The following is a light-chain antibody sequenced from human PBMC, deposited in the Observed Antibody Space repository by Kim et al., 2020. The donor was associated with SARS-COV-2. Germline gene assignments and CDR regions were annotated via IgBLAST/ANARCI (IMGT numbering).Light chain of an antibody. Sequence: DIQMTQSPSSMPASVGDRVTIACRASQDISNEVGWYQQKPGRAPKRLIYAASSLQSGVPPRFSGSRSGTEFTLTITSLQPEDFATYFCLQHNTYPYTFGLGTQLDIK. CDR2: AAS. CDR3: LQHNTYPYT. CDR1: QDISNE. V-gene: IGKV1-17*01. J-gene: IGKJ2*01.